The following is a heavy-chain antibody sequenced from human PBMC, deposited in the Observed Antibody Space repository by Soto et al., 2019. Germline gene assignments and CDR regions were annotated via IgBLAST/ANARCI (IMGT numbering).Heavy chain of an antibody. CDR1: GATFSTYP. V-gene: IGHV1-69*06. CDR3: ARMGGRYNRGWFYP. CDR2: IIPVSGST. Sequence: QLVQSGAEVKKPGSSVRVSCRASGATFSTYPLTWVRQAPGHGLEWMGGIIPVSGSTNYTQKFFDRLTITADISTKTSYMELSGLRPEDTAVYYCARMGGRYNRGWFYPWGQGTLVIVSS. D-gene: IGHD3-16*01. J-gene: IGHJ5*02.